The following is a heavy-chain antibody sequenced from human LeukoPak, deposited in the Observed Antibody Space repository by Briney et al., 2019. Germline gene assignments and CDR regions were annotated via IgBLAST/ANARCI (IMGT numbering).Heavy chain of an antibody. V-gene: IGHV4-39*07. Sequence: SETLSLTCTVSGGSISSSSYYWGWIRQPPGKGLEWIGSIYYSGSTYYNPSLKSRVTISVDTSKNQFSLKLSSVTAADTAVYYCARPELPEAALAWYFDLWGRGTLVTVSS. D-gene: IGHD1-26*01. CDR1: GGSISSSSYY. J-gene: IGHJ2*01. CDR2: IYYSGST. CDR3: ARPELPEAALAWYFDL.